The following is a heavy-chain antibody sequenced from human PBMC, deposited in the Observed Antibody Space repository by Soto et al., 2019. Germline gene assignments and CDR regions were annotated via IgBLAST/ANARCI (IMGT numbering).Heavy chain of an antibody. V-gene: IGHV4-30-4*01. J-gene: IGHJ4*02. CDR3: ARAQGSGFLVS. Sequence: QVQLQESGPGLVKPSQTLSLTCSVSGGSVSSGDYYGIWIRQPPGKGLEWIGYIYYSGSPYYNPHLKSRVTIPVHTSTNPFSLKLSSVTAADTAVYYCARAQGSGFLVSWGQGTLVTVSS. D-gene: IGHD3-10*01. CDR1: GGSVSSGDYY. CDR2: IYYSGSP.